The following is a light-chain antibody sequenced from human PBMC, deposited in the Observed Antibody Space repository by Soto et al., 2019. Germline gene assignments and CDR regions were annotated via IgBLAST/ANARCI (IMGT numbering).Light chain of an antibody. J-gene: IGKJ4*01. CDR2: AAS. Sequence: IGMTQSPSSVFVSTGQRVYTTCLPSQGISSYLAWYQQKPGKAPKLLIYAASTLQSGVPSRFSGSGSGTDFTLTISCLQSEDFATYYCQQYYSYPSLSFGGGSEVDIK. CDR1: QGISSY. V-gene: IGKV1-8*01. CDR3: QQYYSYPSLS.